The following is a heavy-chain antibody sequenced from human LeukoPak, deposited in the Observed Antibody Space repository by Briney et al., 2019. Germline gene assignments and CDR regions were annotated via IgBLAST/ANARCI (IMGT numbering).Heavy chain of an antibody. CDR3: ARHWASSQIMDV. V-gene: IGHV4-59*08. D-gene: IGHD6-13*01. CDR2: IYYSGST. Sequence: SETLSLTCTVSGGSISSYYWSWIRQPPGKGLEWIGYIYYSGSTNYNPSLKSRFTISVDTSKNQFSLKLSSVTAADTAVYYCARHWASSQIMDVWGQGTTVTVSS. J-gene: IGHJ6*02. CDR1: GGSISSYY.